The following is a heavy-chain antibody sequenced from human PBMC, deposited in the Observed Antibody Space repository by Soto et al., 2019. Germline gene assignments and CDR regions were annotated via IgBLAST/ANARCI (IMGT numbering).Heavy chain of an antibody. D-gene: IGHD3-16*01. CDR3: AKGRSFLITSYATTFDY. Sequence: EVRLLESGGGLVPPGGSLRLSCAASGFTFTDYAMNWVRQAPGKGLECVSVIGGRGGHTYYADSVKGRFTISRDNSKNTVYLEMNSLTAEDTALYLCAKGRSFLITSYATTFDYWGVGILVTVSS. V-gene: IGHV3-23*01. CDR2: IGGRGGHT. CDR1: GFTFTDYA. J-gene: IGHJ4*02.